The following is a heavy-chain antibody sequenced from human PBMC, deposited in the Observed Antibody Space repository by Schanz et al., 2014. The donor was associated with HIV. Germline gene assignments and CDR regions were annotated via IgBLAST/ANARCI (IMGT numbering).Heavy chain of an antibody. J-gene: IGHJ4*02. CDR1: GFPFNSYG. CDR3: ARLRGFLWFGDHPYSFDY. D-gene: IGHD3-10*01. Sequence: EVQLVESGGGVVQPGRSLKLSCVASGFPFNSYGMHWVRQAPGKGLEWVSSLSGSGSNIYYADSVKGRFTISRDNGKNSLFLQMNSLRAEDTAVYYCARLRGFLWFGDHPYSFDYWGQGTLVTVSS. V-gene: IGHV3-21*04. CDR2: LSGSGSNI.